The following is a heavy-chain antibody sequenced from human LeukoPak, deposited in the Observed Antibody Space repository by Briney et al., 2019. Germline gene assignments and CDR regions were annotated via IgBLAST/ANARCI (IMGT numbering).Heavy chain of an antibody. CDR1: GFTFSSYA. CDR3: VRDGYSSGWYLDAFDI. CDR2: ISYDGSNK. V-gene: IGHV3-30-3*01. D-gene: IGHD6-19*01. J-gene: IGHJ3*02. Sequence: QSGGSLRLSCAASGFTFSSYAMHWVRQAPGKGLEWVAVISYDGSNKYYADSVKGRFTISRDNSKNTLYLQMNSLRAEDTAVYYCVRDGYSSGWYLDAFDIWGQGTMVTVSS.